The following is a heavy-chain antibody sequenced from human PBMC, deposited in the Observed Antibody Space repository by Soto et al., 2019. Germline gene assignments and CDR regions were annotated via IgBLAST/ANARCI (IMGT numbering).Heavy chain of an antibody. CDR3: AHHPNYYRYDWFDP. Sequence: QITLKESGPTLVKPTQTLTLTCTFSGFSLTTRGVGVGWIRQPPGKARECLALIYWDDDKRYSPSMQSRLSITKDTSKKKVVMTMTTVDPVETATYYCAHHPNYYRYDWFDPWGQGTLVSFSS. V-gene: IGHV2-5*02. J-gene: IGHJ5*02. CDR2: IYWDDDK. CDR1: GFSLTTRGVG. D-gene: IGHD3-10*01.